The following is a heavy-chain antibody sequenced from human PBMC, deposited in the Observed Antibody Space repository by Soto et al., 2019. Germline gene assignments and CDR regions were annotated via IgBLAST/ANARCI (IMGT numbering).Heavy chain of an antibody. CDR3: ARSTGYGDSYFDY. V-gene: IGHV4-59*01. Sequence: QVQLQESGPGLVKPSETLSLTCTVSGGSIRSYYWNWIRQPPGKGLEWIGYMYYGGSTNYNPSLKSRVTVSGDPSKNEFSLKLRSVTAADTAVYYCARSTGYGDSYFDYWGQGTLVTVSS. CDR2: MYYGGST. D-gene: IGHD4-17*01. J-gene: IGHJ4*02. CDR1: GGSIRSYY.